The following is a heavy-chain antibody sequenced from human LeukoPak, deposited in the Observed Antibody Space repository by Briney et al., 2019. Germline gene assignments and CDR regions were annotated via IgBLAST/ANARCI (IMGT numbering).Heavy chain of an antibody. Sequence: GGSLRLSCAASGFTFSSYWMSWVRQAPGKGLEWVANIKQDGSGKYYVDSVKGRFTISRDNAKNSLYLQMNSLRAEDTAVYYCARDAYYDSSGYTKNFDYWGQGTLVTVSS. CDR1: GFTFSSYW. V-gene: IGHV3-7*01. J-gene: IGHJ4*02. D-gene: IGHD3-22*01. CDR2: IKQDGSGK. CDR3: ARDAYYDSSGYTKNFDY.